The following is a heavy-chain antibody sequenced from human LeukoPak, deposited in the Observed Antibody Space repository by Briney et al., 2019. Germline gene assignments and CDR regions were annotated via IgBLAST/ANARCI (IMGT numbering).Heavy chain of an antibody. Sequence: SETLSLTCAVYGGSFSGYYWSWIRQPPGKGLEWIGEINHSGSTNYNPSLKSRVTISVDTSKNQFSPKLSSVTAADTAVYYCAREVRYYDSSGYRDYYYYMDVWGKGTTVTVSS. V-gene: IGHV4-34*01. CDR3: AREVRYYDSSGYRDYYYYMDV. CDR2: INHSGST. CDR1: GGSFSGYY. D-gene: IGHD3-22*01. J-gene: IGHJ6*03.